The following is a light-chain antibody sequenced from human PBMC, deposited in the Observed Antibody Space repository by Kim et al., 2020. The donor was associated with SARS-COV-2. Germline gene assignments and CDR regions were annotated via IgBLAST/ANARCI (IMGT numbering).Light chain of an antibody. CDR3: GADHGSGSNFVWV. CDR1: SGYSNYK. J-gene: IGLJ3*02. V-gene: IGLV9-49*01. Sequence: CTLGSGYSNYKVDWYQQRPGKGPRFVMRVGTGAIVGSKGDGIPDRFSVLGSGLNRYLSIKNIQEEDESDYHCGADHGSGSNFVWVFGGGTQLTVL. CDR2: VGTGAIVG.